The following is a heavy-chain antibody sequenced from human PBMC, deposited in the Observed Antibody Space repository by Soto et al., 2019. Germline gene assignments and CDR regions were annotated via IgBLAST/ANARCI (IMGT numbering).Heavy chain of an antibody. J-gene: IGHJ4*02. CDR2: IYYSGST. D-gene: IGHD3-22*01. Sequence: SETLSLTCTVSGGSISSGDYYWGWIRQPPGKGLEWIGYIYYSGSTYYNPSLKSRVTISVDTSKNQFSLKLSSVTAADTAVYYCARVDYDSSGLLDYWGQGTLVTVSS. CDR1: GGSISSGDYY. V-gene: IGHV4-30-4*01. CDR3: ARVDYDSSGLLDY.